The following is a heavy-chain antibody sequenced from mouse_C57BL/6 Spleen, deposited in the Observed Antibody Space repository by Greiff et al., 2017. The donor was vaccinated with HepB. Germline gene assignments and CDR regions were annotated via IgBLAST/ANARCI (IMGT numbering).Heavy chain of an antibody. CDR3: VRHAVDYDVGAWFAY. J-gene: IGHJ3*01. V-gene: IGHV10-1*01. D-gene: IGHD2-4*01. CDR1: GFSFNTYA. Sequence: EVKLVESGGGLVQPKGSLKLSCAASGFSFNTYAMNWVRQAPGKGLEWVARIRSKSNNYATYYADSVKDRFTISRDDSESMLYLQMNNLKTEDTAMYYCVRHAVDYDVGAWFAYWGQGTLVTVSA. CDR2: IRSKSNNYAT.